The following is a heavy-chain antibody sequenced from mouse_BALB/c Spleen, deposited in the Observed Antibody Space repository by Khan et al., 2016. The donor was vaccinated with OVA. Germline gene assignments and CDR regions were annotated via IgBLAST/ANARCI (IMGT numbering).Heavy chain of an antibody. V-gene: IGHV1-9*01. D-gene: IGHD1-1*01. CDR2: FLTGSGNA. CDR3: TIVKYGRRDYCDY. CDR1: GYTFSNYW. Sequence: QVQLKQSGAELMKPGASVKISCKDTGYTFSNYWIEWVKQRPGHGIEWIGEFLTGSGNANYNERFKGKATFASDASSNTAFMQLSSLTYEDSAVYFGTIVKYGRRDYCDYWGQGTVLTVSS. J-gene: IGHJ2*01.